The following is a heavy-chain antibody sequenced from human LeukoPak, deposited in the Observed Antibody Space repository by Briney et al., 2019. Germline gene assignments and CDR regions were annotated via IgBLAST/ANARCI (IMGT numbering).Heavy chain of an antibody. V-gene: IGHV4-39*01. D-gene: IGHD1-26*01. CDR1: GGSISSSSYY. CDR3: ARHLTRYIVGATTDAFDI. Sequence: SETLSLTCTVSGGSISSSSYYWGWIRQPPGKGLEWIGSIYYSGSTYYNPSLMSRVTISVDTSKNQFSLKLSSVTAADTAVYYCARHLTRYIVGATTDAFDIWGQGTMVTVSS. J-gene: IGHJ3*02. CDR2: IYYSGST.